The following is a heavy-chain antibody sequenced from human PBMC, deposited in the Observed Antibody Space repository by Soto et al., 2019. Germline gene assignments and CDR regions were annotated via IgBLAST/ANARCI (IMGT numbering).Heavy chain of an antibody. CDR1: GFTFSSYA. CDR2: ISGSGGST. D-gene: IGHD3-10*01. J-gene: IGHJ4*02. V-gene: IGHV3-23*01. Sequence: GGSLRLSCAASGFTFSSYAMSWVRQAPGKGLEWVSAISGSGGSTYYADSVKGRFTISRDNSKNTLYLQMNSLRAEDTAVYYCANFFYYYYGSGSSGYWGQGTLVTVSS. CDR3: ANFFYYYYGSGSSGY.